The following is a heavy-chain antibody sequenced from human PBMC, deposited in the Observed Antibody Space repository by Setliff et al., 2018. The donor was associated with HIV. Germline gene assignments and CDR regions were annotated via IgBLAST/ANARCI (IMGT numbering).Heavy chain of an antibody. Sequence: PGGSLRLSCEASGFTFDDYTMHWVRQAPGKGLEWVSLISWDGGRAFYADSVKGRFTMSRDNNKNSLYLQMNSLTTEDTAFYYCAKDKGKDLWFYFDYWGPGTLVTVS. CDR1: GFTFDDYT. CDR2: ISWDGGRA. CDR3: AKDKGKDLWFYFDY. D-gene: IGHD3-10*01. J-gene: IGHJ4*02. V-gene: IGHV3-43*01.